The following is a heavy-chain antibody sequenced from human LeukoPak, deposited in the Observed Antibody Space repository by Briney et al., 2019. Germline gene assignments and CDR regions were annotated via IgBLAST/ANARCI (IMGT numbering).Heavy chain of an antibody. J-gene: IGHJ6*03. V-gene: IGHV1-2*02. D-gene: IGHD3-3*01. CDR2: INPNSGGT. CDR3: ARGPNLRFLEWLPTGYMDV. CDR1: GYTFTGYY. Sequence: ASVKVSCKASGYTFTGYYMHWVRQAPGQGLEGMGWINPNSGGTNYAQKFQGRVTMTSDTSISTAYMELSRLRSDDTAVYYCARGPNLRFLEWLPTGYMDVWGKGTTVTVSS.